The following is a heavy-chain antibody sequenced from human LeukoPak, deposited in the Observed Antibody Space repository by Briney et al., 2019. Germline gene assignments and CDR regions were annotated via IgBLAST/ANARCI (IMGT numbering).Heavy chain of an antibody. CDR3: AREWELNS. CDR1: GFTFSSYE. J-gene: IGHJ5*02. CDR2: ISSSDSTI. V-gene: IGHV3-48*03. D-gene: IGHD1-26*01. Sequence: RAGGSLRLSCAASGFTFSSYEMNWVRQAPGKGLEWVSYISSSDSTIYYADSVKGRFTISRDNAKNSLYLQMNSLRAEDTAVYYCAREWELNSWGQGTLVTVSS.